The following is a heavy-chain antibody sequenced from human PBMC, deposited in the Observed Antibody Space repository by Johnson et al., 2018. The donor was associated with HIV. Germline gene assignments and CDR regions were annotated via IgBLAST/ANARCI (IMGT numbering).Heavy chain of an antibody. CDR1: GFTFSNAW. D-gene: IGHD2-15*01. CDR2: IKSKTDGGTT. Sequence: MQLVESGGGLVKPGGSLRLSCAASGFTFSNAWMSWVRQAPGKGLEWVGRIKSKTDGGTTDYAAPVKGRFTISRDDSKNTLYLQMNSLKTEDTAVYYCTTDREYCSGGSCYLNAFDSWGQGTMVTVSS. CDR3: TTDREYCSGGSCYLNAFDS. V-gene: IGHV3-15*01. J-gene: IGHJ3*02.